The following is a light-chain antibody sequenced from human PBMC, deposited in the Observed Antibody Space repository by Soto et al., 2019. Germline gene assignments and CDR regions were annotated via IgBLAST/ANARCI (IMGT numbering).Light chain of an antibody. CDR2: DVT. J-gene: IGLJ3*02. Sequence: QSALTQPASVSGSPGQSITISCTGTSSDVGGYNYVSWYQHHPGKAPKLMIYDVTNQPSGVSNRFSGSKSGNTASLTISGLQAEDEADYYCTSYTTSSPYLVFGGRTKLTVL. CDR3: TSYTTSSPYLV. CDR1: SSDVGGYNY. V-gene: IGLV2-14*03.